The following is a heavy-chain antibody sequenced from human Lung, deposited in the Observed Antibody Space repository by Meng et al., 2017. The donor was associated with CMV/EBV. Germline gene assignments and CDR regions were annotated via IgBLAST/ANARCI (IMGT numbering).Heavy chain of an antibody. CDR3: AKDRSSSSCFDY. J-gene: IGHJ4*02. Sequence: GGSLRLSCVASGFTFNNYGMHWVRQIPGKGLEWVAYLRYEGITKYYADSVKGRFTISRDSSKNTLYLQMNSPRDDDTAVYYCAKDRSSSSCFDYWGQGALVTVSS. CDR1: GFTFNNYG. V-gene: IGHV3-30*02. D-gene: IGHD6-6*01. CDR2: LRYEGITK.